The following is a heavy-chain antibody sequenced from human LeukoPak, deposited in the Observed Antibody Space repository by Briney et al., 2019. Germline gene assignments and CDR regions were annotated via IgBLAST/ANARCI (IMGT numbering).Heavy chain of an antibody. CDR1: GFSFSSYE. CDR3: STDPRLLIY. CDR2: ISGSGSDM. Sequence: GGSLRLSCAASGFSFSSYEMNWVRQTPGKGLEWLAYISGSGSDMYYADSVKGRFTISRDNAKNSLYLQMNSLRPDDTALYYCSTDPRLLIYWGHGTLVTVSS. J-gene: IGHJ4*01. V-gene: IGHV3-48*03. D-gene: IGHD2-8*01.